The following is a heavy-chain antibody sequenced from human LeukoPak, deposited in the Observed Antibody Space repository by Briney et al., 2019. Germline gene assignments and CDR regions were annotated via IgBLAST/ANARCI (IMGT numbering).Heavy chain of an antibody. V-gene: IGHV1-2*02. CDR3: ARDTQLRFLEWVQGSWCDP. D-gene: IGHD3-3*01. Sequence: ASVKVSCKASRYSFPDYYLHWVGQAPGQGLEWMGWINPHSGDTNYAQKSQGRVSMTRDTSITTAYMELTRLRSDDTAMYYCARDTQLRFLEWVQGSWCDPWGQGTLVTVSS. CDR2: INPHSGDT. J-gene: IGHJ5*02. CDR1: RYSFPDYY.